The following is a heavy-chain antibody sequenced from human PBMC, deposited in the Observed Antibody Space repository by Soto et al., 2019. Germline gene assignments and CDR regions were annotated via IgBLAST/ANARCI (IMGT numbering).Heavy chain of an antibody. J-gene: IGHJ4*02. D-gene: IGHD7-27*01. Sequence: QVQLQESGPGLVKPSETLSLTCTVSGGSISNVNDCWSWIRQSPDKGLEWIGHIDDGGSTYNNPSLKSRITTSVDTSKNQFSLKLSSVSVADTAVYYCARGPSGDKVDYWGQGILVTVSS. CDR3: ARGPSGDKVDY. V-gene: IGHV4-30-4*01. CDR1: GGSISNVNDC. CDR2: IDDGGST.